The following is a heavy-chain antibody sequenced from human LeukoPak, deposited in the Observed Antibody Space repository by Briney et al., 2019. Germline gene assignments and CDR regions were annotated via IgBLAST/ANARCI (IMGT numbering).Heavy chain of an antibody. Sequence: GGSLRLSCAASGFTFKNYAMNWVRQSPGQGLEWVSTISGDAVTSWYADSVKGRFTVSRDNSKNIVFLQMNNLRAEDTAVYYCAKKDSGGSYNWFEPWGKGTLVTVSS. CDR2: ISGDAVTS. CDR1: GFTFKNYA. D-gene: IGHD3-22*01. J-gene: IGHJ5*02. CDR3: AKKDSGGSYNWFEP. V-gene: IGHV3-23*01.